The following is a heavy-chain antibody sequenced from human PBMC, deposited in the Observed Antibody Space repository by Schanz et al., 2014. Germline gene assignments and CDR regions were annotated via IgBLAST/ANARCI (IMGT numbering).Heavy chain of an antibody. CDR1: GFTFSSYW. CDR2: IKQHGNEK. V-gene: IGHV3-7*01. J-gene: IGHJ6*03. CDR3: ARDGDRFYHNYYMDV. D-gene: IGHD4-17*01. Sequence: VQMVESGGGVVQPGRSLRLSCAASGFTFSSYWMSWVRQAPGKGLEWVANIKQHGNEKYYVDSVKGRFTISRDNAKISLYLQMNSLRAEDTAVYYCARDGDRFYHNYYMDVWGKGTTVTVSS.